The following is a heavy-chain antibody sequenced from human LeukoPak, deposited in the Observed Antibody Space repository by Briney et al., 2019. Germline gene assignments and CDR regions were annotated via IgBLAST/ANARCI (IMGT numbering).Heavy chain of an antibody. Sequence: PGGSLRLSCAASGFTVSSNYMSWVRQGPGKGLECVSVISNDGDTYYADSVKGRFTISRDNAKNSVFLQMNSLRAEDTALYYCTKDNSNYGGYYYYMDVWGKGTTVTVSS. V-gene: IGHV3-66*01. CDR1: GFTVSSNY. D-gene: IGHD4-11*01. J-gene: IGHJ6*03. CDR2: ISNDGDT. CDR3: TKDNSNYGGYYYYMDV.